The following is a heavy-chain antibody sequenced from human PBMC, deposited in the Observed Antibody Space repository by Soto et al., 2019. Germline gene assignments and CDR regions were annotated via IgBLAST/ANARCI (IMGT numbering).Heavy chain of an antibody. D-gene: IGHD2-21*01. CDR2: ISYTGSV. J-gene: IGHJ3*01. Sequence: SETLSLTCTVSGGSMKNYWWNWIRQPPGKGLEWIGQISYTGSVNYNPSLQSRVAISVDTSKVQFSLTLSSMTAADTAVYYCARSLWQLHAFDFWGEGTMVTV. CDR1: GGSMKNYW. V-gene: IGHV4-59*01. CDR3: ARSLWQLHAFDF.